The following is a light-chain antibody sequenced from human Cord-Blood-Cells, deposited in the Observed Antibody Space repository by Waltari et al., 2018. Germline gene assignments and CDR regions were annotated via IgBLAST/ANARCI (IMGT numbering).Light chain of an antibody. Sequence: QSALTQPASVSGSSGQSITIPCTGSSSDAGSYNLVSWYQQHPGKAPKLMIYEVSKRPSGVSNRFSGSKSGNTASLTISGLQAEDEADYYCCSYAGSYVFGTGTKVTVL. CDR1: SSDAGSYNL. V-gene: IGLV2-23*02. CDR2: EVS. J-gene: IGLJ1*01. CDR3: CSYAGSYV.